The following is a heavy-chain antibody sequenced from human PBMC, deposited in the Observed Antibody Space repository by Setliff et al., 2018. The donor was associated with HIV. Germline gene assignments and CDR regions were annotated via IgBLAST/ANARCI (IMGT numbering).Heavy chain of an antibody. CDR1: GYTFTGDY. CDR3: ARDRYHYGSSGYVRYFDY. Sequence: ASVKVSCKASGYTFTGDYINWVRQAPGQGLEWMGWINPNSGGTNYAQKFQGRVTMTRDTFISTAYMELSRLIYDDAAVYYCARDRYHYGSSGYVRYFDYWGQGTLGTVSS. V-gene: IGHV1-2*02. J-gene: IGHJ4*02. D-gene: IGHD3-22*01. CDR2: INPNSGGT.